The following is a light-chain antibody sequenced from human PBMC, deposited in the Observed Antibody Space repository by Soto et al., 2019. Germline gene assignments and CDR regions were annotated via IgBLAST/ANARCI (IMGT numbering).Light chain of an antibody. Sequence: EIVLTQSPATLSLSPGERATLSCRASQSVSNYLAWFQQKPGQAPRLLIYDASNRATGIPARFSGSGSGTDFTLTISSLVPEDFAVYYCHQRSSWPLLTFGGWTKVEI. CDR2: DAS. CDR3: HQRSSWPLLT. J-gene: IGKJ4*01. CDR1: QSVSNY. V-gene: IGKV3-11*01.